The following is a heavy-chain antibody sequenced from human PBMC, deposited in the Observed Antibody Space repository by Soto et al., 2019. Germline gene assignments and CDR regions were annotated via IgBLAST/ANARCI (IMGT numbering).Heavy chain of an antibody. D-gene: IGHD6-13*01. CDR3: ARVIATTVNWFDP. J-gene: IGHJ5*02. CDR2: IYHSGST. CDR1: GVSLSSSNW. Sequence: ETLSLTCAVSGVSLSSSNWWSWVRQPPGKGLEWIGEIYHSGSTNYNPSLKSRVTISVDKSKNQFSLKLSSVTAADTAVYYCARVIATTVNWFDPWGQGTPVTVSS. V-gene: IGHV4-4*02.